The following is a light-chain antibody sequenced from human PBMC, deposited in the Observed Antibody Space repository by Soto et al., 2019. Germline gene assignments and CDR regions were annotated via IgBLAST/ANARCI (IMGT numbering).Light chain of an antibody. CDR3: NSYRSGSTLV. J-gene: IGLJ2*01. V-gene: IGLV2-14*01. CDR1: SSDVGGYNY. Sequence: QSALAQPASMSGSPGQSITISCTGSSSDVGGYNYVSWYQQHPGKVPKLIIYEVSNRPSGVSNRFSGSKSGNTASLTISGLQSDDEADYYCNSYRSGSTLVFGGGTQLTVL. CDR2: EVS.